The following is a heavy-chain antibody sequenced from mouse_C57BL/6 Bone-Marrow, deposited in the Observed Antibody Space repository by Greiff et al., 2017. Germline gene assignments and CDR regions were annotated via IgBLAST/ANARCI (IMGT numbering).Heavy chain of an antibody. D-gene: IGHD2-5*01. CDR1: GYTFTTYP. J-gene: IGHJ3*01. CDR3: AREDSNLGFAY. CDR2: FHPYNDDT. Sequence: QVQLKESGAELVKPGASVKMSCKASGYTFTTYPIEWVKQTHGKSLEWIGNFHPYNDDTKYNEKFKGKATLTVEKSSSTVYLELSRLTSDDSAVYYGAREDSNLGFAYWGQGTLVTVSA. V-gene: IGHV1-47*01.